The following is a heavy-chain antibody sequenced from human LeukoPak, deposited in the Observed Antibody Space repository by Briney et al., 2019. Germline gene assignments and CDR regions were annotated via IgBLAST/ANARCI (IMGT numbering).Heavy chain of an antibody. J-gene: IGHJ6*03. D-gene: IGHD6-13*01. CDR2: ISYDGSNK. V-gene: IGHV3-30*04. Sequence: PGGSLRLSCAASGFTFSSYAMHWVRQAPGKGLEWVAVISYDGSNKYYADSVKGRFTISRDNSKNTLYLQMNSLRAEDTAVYYCATTSESSSWYGVYYYYMDVWGKGTTVTISS. CDR1: GFTFSSYA. CDR3: ATTSESSSWYGVYYYYMDV.